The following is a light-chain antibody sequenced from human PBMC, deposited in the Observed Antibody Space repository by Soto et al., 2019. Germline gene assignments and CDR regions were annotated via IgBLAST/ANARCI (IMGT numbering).Light chain of an antibody. J-gene: IGLJ3*02. CDR2: EGT. CDR1: SSDVGSYNL. Sequence: QSALTQPASVSGSPGQSITIYCTGTSSDVGSYNLVSWYQQHPGKAPKLMIYEGTKRPSGVSNRFSGSKSGNTASLTISGLQAEDVADYYCYSYARSITFQVFGGGTKLTVL. CDR3: YSYARSITFQV. V-gene: IGLV2-23*03.